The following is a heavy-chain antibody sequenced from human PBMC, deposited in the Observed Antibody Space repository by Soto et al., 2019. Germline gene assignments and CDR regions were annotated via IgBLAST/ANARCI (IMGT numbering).Heavy chain of an antibody. CDR1: GGSISSYY. J-gene: IGHJ5*02. Sequence: SETLSLTCTVSGGSISSYYWSWIRQPPGKGLEWIGYIYYSGSTNYNPSLKSRVTISVDTSKNQFSLKLSSVTAADTAVYYCARYNDYGDRNWFDPWGQGTLVNVS. D-gene: IGHD4-17*01. CDR2: IYYSGST. V-gene: IGHV4-59*08. CDR3: ARYNDYGDRNWFDP.